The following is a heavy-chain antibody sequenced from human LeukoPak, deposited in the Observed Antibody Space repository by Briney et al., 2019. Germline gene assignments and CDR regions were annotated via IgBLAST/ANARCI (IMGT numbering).Heavy chain of an antibody. Sequence: KPSETLPLTCTVSGGSISSYYWSWIRQPPGKGLEWIGYIYTSGSTNYNPSLKSRVTISVDTSKNQFSLKLSSVTAADTAVYYCARGYSSSYYFDYWGQGTLVTVSS. D-gene: IGHD6-6*01. CDR1: GGSISSYY. V-gene: IGHV4-4*09. J-gene: IGHJ4*02. CDR3: ARGYSSSYYFDY. CDR2: IYTSGST.